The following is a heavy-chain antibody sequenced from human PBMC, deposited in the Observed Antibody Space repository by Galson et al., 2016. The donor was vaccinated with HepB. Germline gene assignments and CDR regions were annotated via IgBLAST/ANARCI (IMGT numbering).Heavy chain of an antibody. D-gene: IGHD3-9*01. V-gene: IGHV4-4*02. CDR2: ISHSGST. J-gene: IGHJ3*02. CDR3: ARRGFDWLFHDALDI. CDR1: GGSISSSKW. Sequence: ETLSLTCAVSGGSISSSKWWSWVRQPPGKGLEWIGEISHSGSTNFNPSLKSRVTISIDKSQNQFSLKLSSVTAADTAVYYCARRGFDWLFHDALDIWGQGTMVTVSS.